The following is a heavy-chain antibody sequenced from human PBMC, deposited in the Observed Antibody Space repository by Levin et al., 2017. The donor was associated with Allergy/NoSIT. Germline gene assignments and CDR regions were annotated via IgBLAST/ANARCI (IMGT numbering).Heavy chain of an antibody. CDR1: GFTFNKYG. V-gene: IGHV3-30*18. Sequence: PGGSLRLSCAASGFTFNKYGIHWVRQAPGKGLEWVTFISYDGSDKYYADSVKGRFTISRDNSNHTLYLQMNSLRAEDTAFYYCVKDSIPESWGQGTLVTVSS. D-gene: IGHD2-2*02. J-gene: IGHJ5*02. CDR2: ISYDGSDK. CDR3: VKDSIPES.